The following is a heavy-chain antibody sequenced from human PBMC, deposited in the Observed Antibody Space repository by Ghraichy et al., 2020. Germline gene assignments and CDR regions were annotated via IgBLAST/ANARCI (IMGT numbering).Heavy chain of an antibody. CDR3: AKEFGIGVAPGTGIFDD. CDR2: LSGGGGSA. CDR1: GFTFDDYD. V-gene: IGHV3-23*01. D-gene: IGHD3-22*01. Sequence: GGPLRLSCAASGFTFDDYDMSWVRQAPGKGLEWVSGLSGGGGSAYYADSVKGRFTISRDNSKNTLYLQMNSLRAEDTAVYYCAKEFGIGVAPGTGIFDDGGQGTLVTVSS. J-gene: IGHJ4*02.